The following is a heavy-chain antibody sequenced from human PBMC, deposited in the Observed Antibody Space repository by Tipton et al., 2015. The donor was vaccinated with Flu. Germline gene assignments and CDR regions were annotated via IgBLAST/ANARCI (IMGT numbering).Heavy chain of an antibody. CDR3: ARDDGDYGLGSYHYYYGMDV. D-gene: IGHD3-10*01. J-gene: IGHJ6*02. CDR2: ISNSGSS. V-gene: IGHV4-4*08. Sequence: TLSLTCSVSGDSISSFYWSWIRQPPGKGLEWIAYISNSGSSNYNPSLKSRITVSVDTSKNQFSLKLSSVTAADTAVYYCARDDGDYGLGSYHYYYGMDVWGQGTTVTVSS. CDR1: GDSISSFY.